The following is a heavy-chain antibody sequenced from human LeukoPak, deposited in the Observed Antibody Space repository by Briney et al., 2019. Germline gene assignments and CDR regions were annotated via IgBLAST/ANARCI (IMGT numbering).Heavy chain of an antibody. Sequence: ASVKVSCKASGYTFTGYYLYWVRQAPGQGLEWMGRINPNSGGTDHAQKFQGRVTMTRDTSISTAYMELSSLRSDDTAVFYCARRIAAAGHFDYWGQGTLVTVSS. CDR3: ARRIAAAGHFDY. CDR2: INPNSGGT. D-gene: IGHD6-13*01. V-gene: IGHV1-2*06. CDR1: GYTFTGYY. J-gene: IGHJ4*02.